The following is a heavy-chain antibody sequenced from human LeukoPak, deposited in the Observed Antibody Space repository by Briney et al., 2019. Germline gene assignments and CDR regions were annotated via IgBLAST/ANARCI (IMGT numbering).Heavy chain of an antibody. J-gene: IGHJ4*02. CDR1: GFTFSGYS. V-gene: IGHV3-23*01. CDR3: AKEDLGGDYGY. CDR2: ISGSGGRT. D-gene: IGHD4-17*01. Sequence: PGGSLRLSCAASGFTFSGYSTNWVRPAPGMGLEWVSDISGSGGRTNYADSVKGRFTISRDNSKNTLYLQMNSLRAEDTAVYYCAKEDLGGDYGYWGQGTLVTVSS.